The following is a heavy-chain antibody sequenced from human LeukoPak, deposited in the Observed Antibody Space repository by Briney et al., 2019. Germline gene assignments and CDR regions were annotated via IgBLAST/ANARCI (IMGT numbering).Heavy chain of an antibody. CDR2: ISGSGGST. J-gene: IGHJ1*01. D-gene: IGHD6-19*01. CDR3: ARGGKRAVAGTRSPQYFQH. Sequence: GGSLRLSCAASGFTFSSYAMNWVRQAPGKGLEWVSAISGSGGSTYYADSVKGRFTISRDNSKNTLYVQMNSLRAEDTAVYYCARGGKRAVAGTRSPQYFQHWGQGTLVTVSS. V-gene: IGHV3-23*01. CDR1: GFTFSSYA.